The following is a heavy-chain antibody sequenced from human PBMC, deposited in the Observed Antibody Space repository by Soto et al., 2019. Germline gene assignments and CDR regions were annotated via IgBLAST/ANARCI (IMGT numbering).Heavy chain of an antibody. V-gene: IGHV1-69*02. D-gene: IGHD6-13*01. CDR1: GGTFSSYT. J-gene: IGHJ6*02. Sequence: QVQLVQSGAEVKKPGSSVKVSCKASGGTFSSYTISWVRQAPGQGLEWMGRIIPILGIANYAQKFQGRVTITADKSTSTAYMELSSLRSEDTAVYYCARVAAEGEKYGMDVWGQGTTVTVSS. CDR2: IIPILGIA. CDR3: ARVAAEGEKYGMDV.